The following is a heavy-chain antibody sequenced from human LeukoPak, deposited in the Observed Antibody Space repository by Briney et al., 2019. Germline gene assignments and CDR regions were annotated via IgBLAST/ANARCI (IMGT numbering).Heavy chain of an antibody. Sequence: GGSLRLSCAASGFTFSSYGMHWVRQAPGKGLEWVAVIWYDGSNKYYADSVKGRFTISRDNSKNTLYLQMNSLRAEDTAVYYCARAVAGTVPDYWGQGTLVTVSS. CDR2: IWYDGSNK. V-gene: IGHV3-33*01. CDR1: GFTFSSYG. D-gene: IGHD6-19*01. CDR3: ARAVAGTVPDY. J-gene: IGHJ4*02.